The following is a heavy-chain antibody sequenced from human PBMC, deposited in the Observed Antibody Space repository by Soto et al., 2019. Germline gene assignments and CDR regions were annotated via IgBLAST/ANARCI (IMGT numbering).Heavy chain of an antibody. J-gene: IGHJ4*02. V-gene: IGHV3-21*02. CDR3: ARDGAPMVRGVIVGIDY. CDR1: GFTFSSYS. CDR2: ISVSSSYI. Sequence: EVQLVESGGGLVKPGGSLRLSCAASGFTFSSYSMNWVRQAPGKGLEWVSSISVSSSYIYYADSVKGRFSISRDNARNSLYLQMNSLRAEDTAVYYSARDGAPMVRGVIVGIDYWGQGALVTVSS. D-gene: IGHD3-10*01.